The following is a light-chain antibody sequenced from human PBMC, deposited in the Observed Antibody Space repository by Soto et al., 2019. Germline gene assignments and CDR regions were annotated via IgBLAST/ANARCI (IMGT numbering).Light chain of an antibody. CDR2: SES. Sequence: EIVMTQSPATLSVSPGERATLSCRASQFVSTNLAWYQQKPGQAPRLISYSESTRATNISARFSGGGSGTEFTLTISSLKSEDFAVYYCQQYSKWPRTFGQGTKVDIK. CDR3: QQYSKWPRT. V-gene: IGKV3-15*01. CDR1: QFVSTN. J-gene: IGKJ1*01.